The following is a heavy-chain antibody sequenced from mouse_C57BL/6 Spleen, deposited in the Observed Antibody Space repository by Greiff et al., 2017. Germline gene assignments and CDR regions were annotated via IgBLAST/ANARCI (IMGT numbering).Heavy chain of an antibody. D-gene: IGHD1-1*01. CDR1: GYTFTSYW. V-gene: IGHV1-52*01. Sequence: QVQLQQPGAELVRPGSSVKLSCKASGYTFTSYWMHWVKQRPIQGLEWIGNIDPSDSETHYNQKFKDKATLTVDKSSSTAYMQLSSLTSEDSAVYYGARGSYYGSSYPFAYWGQGNLVTVSA. CDR2: IDPSDSET. J-gene: IGHJ3*01. CDR3: ARGSYYGSSYPFAY.